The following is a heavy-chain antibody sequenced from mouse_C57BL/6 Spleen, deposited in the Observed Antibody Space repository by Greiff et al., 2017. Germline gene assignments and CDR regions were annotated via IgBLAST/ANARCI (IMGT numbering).Heavy chain of an antibody. CDR1: GFNIKDAY. Sequence: VQLQESGAELVRPGASVKLSCTASGFNIKDAYMHWVKQRPEQGLEWIGWIDPENGDTEYASKFQGKATITADTSSNTAYLQLSSLPSEDTAVYYCTGGGGLPFDYWGQGTTLTVSS. CDR2: IDPENGDT. J-gene: IGHJ2*01. V-gene: IGHV14-4*01. CDR3: TGGGGLPFDY.